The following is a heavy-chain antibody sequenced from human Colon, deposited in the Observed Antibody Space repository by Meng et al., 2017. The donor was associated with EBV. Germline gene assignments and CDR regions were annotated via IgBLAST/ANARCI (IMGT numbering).Heavy chain of an antibody. CDR1: GGSINSRHW. V-gene: IGHV4-4*02. D-gene: IGHD2-21*01. CDR3: ARVWQSLTAFFDS. CDR2: VYHTGST. Sequence: DSGPGPGQPSGTPCLTCAVSGGSINSRHWWTLVRQPPGKRLEWIGEVYHTGSTKYNPSLTSRLTISVDKSKNQFSLNLTSVTAADTAVYYCARVWQSLTAFFDSWGQGTLVTVSS. J-gene: IGHJ4*02.